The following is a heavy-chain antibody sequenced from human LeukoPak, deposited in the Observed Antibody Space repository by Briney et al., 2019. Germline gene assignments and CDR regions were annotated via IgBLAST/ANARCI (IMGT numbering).Heavy chain of an antibody. Sequence: SETLSLTCTVSGGSISSYYWSWIRQPPGKGLEWIGYIYYSGSTNYNPSLKSRVTMSVDTSKNQFSLKLSSVTAADTAVYYCARLVYYDILTGYYNVENWFDPWGQGTLVTVSS. V-gene: IGHV4-59*12. D-gene: IGHD3-9*01. CDR1: GGSISSYY. CDR2: IYYSGST. CDR3: ARLVYYDILTGYYNVENWFDP. J-gene: IGHJ5*02.